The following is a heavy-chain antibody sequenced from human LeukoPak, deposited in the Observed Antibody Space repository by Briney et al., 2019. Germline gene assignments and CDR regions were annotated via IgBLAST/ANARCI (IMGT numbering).Heavy chain of an antibody. CDR1: GYTFTSYD. Sequence: PSVKASSKAFGYTFTSYDINWVRQPTGQVLERVGWMNTNSGNTGYTQKFQGRVTMTRNTSISTAYMELSSLRSEDTAVYYCARGGRDGYNYVQDYWGQGTLVTVSS. J-gene: IGHJ4*02. CDR2: MNTNSGNT. D-gene: IGHD5-24*01. V-gene: IGHV1-8*01. CDR3: ARGGRDGYNYVQDY.